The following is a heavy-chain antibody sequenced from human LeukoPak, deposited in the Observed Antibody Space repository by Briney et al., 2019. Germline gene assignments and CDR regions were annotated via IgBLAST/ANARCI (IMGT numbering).Heavy chain of an antibody. CDR3: AKQSAVAGPFDY. Sequence: GGSLRLSCAASGFPFIDYGMHWVRQAPGKGLEWVAVISHDGNNKYFADSMKGRFTISRDNSKNTLYLQMNSLRGDDTAVYHCAKQSAVAGPFDYWAREPWSPSPQ. D-gene: IGHD6-19*01. J-gene: IGHJ4*02. V-gene: IGHV3-30*18. CDR2: ISHDGNNK. CDR1: GFPFIDYG.